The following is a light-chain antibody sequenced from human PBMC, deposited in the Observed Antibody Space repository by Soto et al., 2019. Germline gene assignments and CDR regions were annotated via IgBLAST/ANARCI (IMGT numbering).Light chain of an antibody. CDR1: SSDVGSYNY. CDR3: CSYAGSNVI. CDR2: EVS. V-gene: IGLV2-8*01. J-gene: IGLJ2*01. Sequence: QSVLTQPPSASGSPGQSVTISCTGTSSDVGSYNYVSWYQQYPGKAPKVIIYEVSKRPSGVPDRFSGSKSGNTASLTVSGLQAEDEADYYCCSYAGSNVIFGGGTKVTVL.